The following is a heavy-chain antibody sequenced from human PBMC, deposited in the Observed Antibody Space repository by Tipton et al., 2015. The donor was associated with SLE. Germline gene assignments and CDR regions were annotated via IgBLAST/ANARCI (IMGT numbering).Heavy chain of an antibody. D-gene: IGHD4/OR15-4a*01. CDR3: TRGGRGDGANPFDP. J-gene: IGHJ5*02. V-gene: IGHV4-59*12. Sequence: TLSLTCTVSGGSIRNYYWSWMRQPPGKGLEWICQMYHSGSTNYNPSLKSRVTISADTSKNQFSLKLTSVTVADTAVYYCTRGGRGDGANPFDPWGQGTLVTVSS. CDR2: MYHSGST. CDR1: GGSIRNYY.